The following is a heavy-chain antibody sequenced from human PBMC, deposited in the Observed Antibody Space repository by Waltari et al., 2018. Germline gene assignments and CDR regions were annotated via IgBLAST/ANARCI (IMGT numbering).Heavy chain of an antibody. V-gene: IGHV6-1*01. CDR2: TYYSTKWYN. CDR1: GHRVASNGPA. D-gene: IGHD6-19*01. J-gene: IGHJ4*02. Sequence: QVQLQQSGPGLVKPSQTLSLTCALPGHRVASNGPAWNWIRQSPSRGIEWLGRTYYSTKWYNDYAASVKSRITINPDTSKNQFSLQLNSVTPEDTAVYYCARGKVSAFDYWGQGTLVTVSS. CDR3: ARGKVSAFDY.